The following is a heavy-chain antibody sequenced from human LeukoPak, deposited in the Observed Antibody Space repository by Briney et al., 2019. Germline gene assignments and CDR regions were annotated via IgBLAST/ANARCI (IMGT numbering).Heavy chain of an antibody. J-gene: IGHJ4*02. CDR2: IYYSGST. CDR3: ARRNGDVSFDY. V-gene: IGHV4-59*08. Sequence: PSETLSLTCTVSGGSISSYYWSWIRQPPGKGLEWIGCIYYSGSTNYNPSLKSRVTISIDTSKNQFSLKLSSVTAADTAVYYCARRNGDVSFDYWGQGTLVTVSS. CDR1: GGSISSYY. D-gene: IGHD2-8*01.